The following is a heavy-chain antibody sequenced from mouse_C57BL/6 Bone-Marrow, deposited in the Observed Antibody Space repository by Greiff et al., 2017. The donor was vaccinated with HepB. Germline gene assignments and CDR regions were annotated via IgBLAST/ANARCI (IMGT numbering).Heavy chain of an antibody. J-gene: IGHJ3*01. D-gene: IGHD2-5*01. Sequence: DVKLVESGGGLVQPGGSLKLSCAASGFTFSDYYMYWVRQTPEKRLEWVAYISNGGGSTYYPDTVKGRFNISRDNAKNTLYLQMSRLKSEDTAMYYCARQDSKAWFAYWGQGTLVTVSA. CDR2: ISNGGGST. CDR3: ARQDSKAWFAY. V-gene: IGHV5-12*01. CDR1: GFTFSDYY.